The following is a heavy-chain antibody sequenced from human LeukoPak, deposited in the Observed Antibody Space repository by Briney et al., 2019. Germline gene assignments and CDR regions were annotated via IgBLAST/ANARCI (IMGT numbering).Heavy chain of an antibody. J-gene: IGHJ4*02. CDR3: ARGSFDGSGYYLFDY. CDR1: GGSISTNY. D-gene: IGHD3-22*01. CDR2: IYNSGNT. V-gene: IGHV4-4*07. Sequence: SETLSLTCTVSGGSISTNYWSWIRQPAGKGLEWIGRIYNSGNTNYSPSLESRVTMSADTSKNQFSLKPSSVTAADTAVYYCARGSFDGSGYYLFDYWGQGTLVTVSS.